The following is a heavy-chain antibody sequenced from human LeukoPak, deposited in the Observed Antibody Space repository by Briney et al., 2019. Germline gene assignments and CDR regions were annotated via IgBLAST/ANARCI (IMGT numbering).Heavy chain of an antibody. V-gene: IGHV3-30*04. CDR1: GFTFSSYA. Sequence: GGSLRLSCAASGFTFSSYAMHWVRQAPGKGLEWVAVISYDGSNKYYADSVRGRFTISRDNSENILYLQLSSLRAEDAAVYHCVKKGNSWSPRFDPWGQGTLVTVSS. J-gene: IGHJ5*02. CDR2: ISYDGSNK. CDR3: VKKGNSWSPRFDP. D-gene: IGHD6-13*01.